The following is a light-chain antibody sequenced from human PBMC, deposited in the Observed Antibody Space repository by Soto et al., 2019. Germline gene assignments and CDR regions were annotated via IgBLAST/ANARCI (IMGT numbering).Light chain of an antibody. CDR1: QAVSAY. J-gene: IGKJ2*01. Sequence: DIPMTQYPSSLSASVGDIVTITCRASQAVSAYLLWYQQRQWTAPKLLIYAASNLVSGVPSRFSGSGSGTTFTLTISSLQPEDFANDYCHQSYKTPPTFGQGTKLE. V-gene: IGKV1-39*01. CDR3: HQSYKTPPT. CDR2: AAS.